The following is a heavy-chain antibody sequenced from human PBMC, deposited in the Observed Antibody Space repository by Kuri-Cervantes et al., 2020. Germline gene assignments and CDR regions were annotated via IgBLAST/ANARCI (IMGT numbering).Heavy chain of an antibody. Sequence: SETLSLTCAVYGGSFSGYYWSWIRQPPGKGLEWIGEINHSGSTNYNPSLKSRVTISVDTSKKQFSLKLSSVTAADTAVYYCARGRDCSSTICRKNHYYYYYYMDVWGKGTTVPSP. CDR3: ARGRDCSSTICRKNHYYYYYYMDV. V-gene: IGHV4-34*01. D-gene: IGHD2-2*01. CDR1: GGSFSGYY. J-gene: IGHJ6*03. CDR2: INHSGST.